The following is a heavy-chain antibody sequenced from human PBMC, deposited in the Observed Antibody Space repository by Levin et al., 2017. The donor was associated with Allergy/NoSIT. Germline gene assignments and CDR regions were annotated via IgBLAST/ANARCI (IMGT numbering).Heavy chain of an antibody. Sequence: PGGSLRLSCAASGFTFSSYAMHWVRQAPGKGLEWVAVISYDGSNKYYADSVKGRFTISRDNSKNTLYLQMNSLRAEDTAVYYCAKPLIAAHGYWGQGTLVTVSS. CDR1: GFTFSSYA. J-gene: IGHJ4*02. CDR2: ISYDGSNK. D-gene: IGHD6-25*01. V-gene: IGHV3-30*04. CDR3: AKPLIAAHGY.